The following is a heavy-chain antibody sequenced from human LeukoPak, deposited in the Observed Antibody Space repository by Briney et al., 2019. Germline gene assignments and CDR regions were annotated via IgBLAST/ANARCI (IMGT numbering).Heavy chain of an antibody. Sequence: PGGSLRLSCEASGFTFSSYAMHWVRQAPGKGLEWVAVISYDGSNKYYADSVKGRFTISRDNSKNTLYLQMNSLRAEDTAVYYCAKGVDYCSGGSCPADYWGPGTLVTVSS. D-gene: IGHD2-15*01. J-gene: IGHJ4*02. CDR3: AKGVDYCSGGSCPADY. CDR1: GFTFSSYA. CDR2: ISYDGSNK. V-gene: IGHV3-30-3*01.